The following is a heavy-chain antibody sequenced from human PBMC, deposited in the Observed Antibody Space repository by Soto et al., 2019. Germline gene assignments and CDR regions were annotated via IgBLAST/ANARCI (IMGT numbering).Heavy chain of an antibody. CDR2: IWYDGSNK. CDR3: ARDVITMVRGVIKSNWFDP. D-gene: IGHD3-10*01. V-gene: IGHV3-33*01. J-gene: IGHJ5*02. CDR1: GFTLSSYG. Sequence: QVQLVESGGGVVQPGRSLRLSCAASGFTLSSYGMHRVRQAPGKGLEWVAVIWYDGSNKYYADSVKGRFTISRDNSKNTLYLQMNSLRAEDTAVYYCARDVITMVRGVIKSNWFDPWGQGTLVTVSS.